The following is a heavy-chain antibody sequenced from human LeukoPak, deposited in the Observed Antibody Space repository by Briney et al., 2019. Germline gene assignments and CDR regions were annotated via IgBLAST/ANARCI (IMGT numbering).Heavy chain of an antibody. CDR1: GFTVSSNY. CDR3: AKDRSWYCSGGSCYYEVAFDI. J-gene: IGHJ3*02. D-gene: IGHD2-15*01. CDR2: IYSGGST. Sequence: GGSLRLSCAASGFTVSSNYMSWVRQAPGKGLEWVSVIYSGGSTYYADSVKGRFTISRDNSKNTLYLQMNSLRAEDTAVYYCAKDRSWYCSGGSCYYEVAFDIWGQGTMVTVSS. V-gene: IGHV3-53*01.